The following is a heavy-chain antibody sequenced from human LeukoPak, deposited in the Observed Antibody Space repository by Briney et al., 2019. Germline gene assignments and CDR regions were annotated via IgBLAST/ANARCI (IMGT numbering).Heavy chain of an antibody. Sequence: ASVKVSCKASGYTFTSYAMHRVRQAPGQRLEWMGWINAGNGNTKYSQKFQGRVTITRDTSASTAYMELSSLRSEDTAVYYCASVFTRAYYFDYWGQGTLVTVSS. D-gene: IGHD3-10*01. CDR1: GYTFTSYA. J-gene: IGHJ4*02. V-gene: IGHV1-3*01. CDR2: INAGNGNT. CDR3: ASVFTRAYYFDY.